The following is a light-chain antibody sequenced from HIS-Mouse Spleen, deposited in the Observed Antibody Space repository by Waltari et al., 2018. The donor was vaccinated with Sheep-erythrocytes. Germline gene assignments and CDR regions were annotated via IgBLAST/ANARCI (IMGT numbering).Light chain of an antibody. CDR1: QSISSY. J-gene: IGKJ3*01. V-gene: IGKV1-39*01. Sequence: DIQMTQSPSSLSASVGDRVTITCRGSQSISSYLNWYQQKPGKAPKLLIYAASSLQSGFPSRFSGSGSGTDFTLTISSLQPEDFATYYCQQSYSTPQFTFGPGTKVDIK. CDR2: AAS. CDR3: QQSYSTPQFT.